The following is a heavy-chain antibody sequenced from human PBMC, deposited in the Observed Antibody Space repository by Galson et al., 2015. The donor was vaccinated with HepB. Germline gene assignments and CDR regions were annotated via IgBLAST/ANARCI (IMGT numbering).Heavy chain of an antibody. D-gene: IGHD6-19*01. CDR3: AIGYSSGWPPEYFQH. J-gene: IGHJ1*01. CDR2: ISAYNGNT. Sequence: CKASGYTFTSYGISWVRQAPGQGLEWMGWISAYNGNTNYAQKLQGRVTMTTDTSTSTAYMELRSLRSDGTAVYYCAIGYSSGWPPEYFQHWGQGTLVIVS. V-gene: IGHV1-18*01. CDR1: GYTFTSYG.